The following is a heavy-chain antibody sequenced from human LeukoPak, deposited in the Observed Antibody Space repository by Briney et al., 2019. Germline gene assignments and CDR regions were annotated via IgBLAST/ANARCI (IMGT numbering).Heavy chain of an antibody. J-gene: IGHJ6*03. V-gene: IGHV3-30*02. D-gene: IGHD6-6*01. Sequence: HPGGSLRLSCAASGFTFSSYGMHWVRQAPGKGLEWVAFIRYDGSNKYYADSVKGRFTISRDNSKNTLYLQMNSLRAEDTAVYYCAITGGEYSSSIYYYYYYMDVWGKGTTVTVSS. CDR1: GFTFSSYG. CDR2: IRYDGSNK. CDR3: AITGGEYSSSIYYYYYYMDV.